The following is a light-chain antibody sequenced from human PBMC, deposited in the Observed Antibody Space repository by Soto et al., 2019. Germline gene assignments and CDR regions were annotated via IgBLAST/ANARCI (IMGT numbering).Light chain of an antibody. CDR3: QKYGSLTSST. CDR1: QSVSSTY. CDR2: GAS. J-gene: IGKJ1*01. V-gene: IGKV3-20*01. Sequence: EIVLKQSPGTLSLSPGERATLSCRASQSVSSTYLAWYQQKPGQAPRLIIYGASSRATGIADRFSGSGSGTDFTLTISRLEPEDFAVYYCQKYGSLTSSTFGQGTKVEIK.